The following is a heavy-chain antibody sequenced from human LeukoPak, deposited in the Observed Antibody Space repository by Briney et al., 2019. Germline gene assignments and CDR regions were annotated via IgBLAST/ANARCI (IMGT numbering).Heavy chain of an antibody. V-gene: IGHV3-21*01. CDR3: ARDLAYDYYGSGSYLNAFDI. D-gene: IGHD3-10*01. J-gene: IGHJ3*02. CDR1: GFTFSSYW. CDR2: ISSSSSYI. Sequence: PGGSLRLSCAASGFTFSSYWMSWVRRAPGKGLEWVSSISSSSSYIYYADSVRGRFTISRDNAKNSPYLQMNSLRAEDTAVYYCARDLAYDYYGSGSYLNAFDIWGQGTMVTVSS.